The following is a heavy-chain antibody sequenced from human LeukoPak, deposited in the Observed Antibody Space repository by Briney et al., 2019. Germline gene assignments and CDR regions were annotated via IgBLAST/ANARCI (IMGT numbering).Heavy chain of an antibody. D-gene: IGHD3-16*01. CDR2: IYHSGST. Sequence: PSETLSLTCTVSGYSISSGYYWGWIRQPPGKGLEWIGSIYHSGSTYYNPSLKSRVAMSVDTSKNQFSLKLSPVTAADTAVYYCARPTRGEAFDIWGQGTMVTVSS. CDR3: ARPTRGEAFDI. J-gene: IGHJ3*02. V-gene: IGHV4-38-2*02. CDR1: GYSISSGYY.